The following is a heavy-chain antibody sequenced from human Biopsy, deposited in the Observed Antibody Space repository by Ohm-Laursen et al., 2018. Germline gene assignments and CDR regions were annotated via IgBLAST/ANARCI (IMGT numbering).Heavy chain of an antibody. CDR2: ITSGGSTT. J-gene: IGHJ6*02. D-gene: IGHD5-24*01. CDR3: AGDVEGFYSYAMDV. V-gene: IGHV3-11*01. CDR1: GFTFSDYY. Sequence: SLRLSCAASGFTFSDYYMGWIRQAPGKGLEWVSYITSGGSTTDYADSVKGRFTISRDNAKSSLFLQMNSLRAEDTAVYYCAGDVEGFYSYAMDVWGQGTTVTVSS.